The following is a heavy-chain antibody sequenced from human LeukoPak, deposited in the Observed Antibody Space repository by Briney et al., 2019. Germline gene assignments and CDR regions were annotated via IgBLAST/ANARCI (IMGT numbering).Heavy chain of an antibody. CDR1: GGSIRSYY. CDR2: IYYSGST. CDR3: ARVDIVATMLPGDYYYYMDV. Sequence: SETLSLTCTVSGGSIRSYYWSWIRQPPGKGLEWIGYIYYSGSTNYNPSLKSRVTISVDTSKNQFSLKLSSVTAADTAVYYCARVDIVATMLPGDYYYYMDVWGKGTTVTISS. J-gene: IGHJ6*03. V-gene: IGHV4-59*01. D-gene: IGHD5-12*01.